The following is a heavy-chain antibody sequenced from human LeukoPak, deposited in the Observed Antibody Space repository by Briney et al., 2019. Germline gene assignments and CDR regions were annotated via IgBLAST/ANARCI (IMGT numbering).Heavy chain of an antibody. D-gene: IGHD3-22*01. CDR2: IYYSGST. CDR3: TRGSIAYYYMDV. CDR1: GGSISSYY. V-gene: IGHV4-59*01. J-gene: IGHJ6*03. Sequence: PSETLSLACTVSGGSISSYYWSWIRQPPGKGLEWIGNIYYSGSTNYNPSLKSRVTISVDTSKNQFSLKLSSVAAADTAVYYCTRGSIAYYYMDVWGKGTTVTISS.